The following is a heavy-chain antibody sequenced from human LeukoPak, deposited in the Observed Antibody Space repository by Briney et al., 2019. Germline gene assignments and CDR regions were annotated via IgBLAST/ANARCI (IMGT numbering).Heavy chain of an antibody. CDR1: GFTFSTYG. D-gene: IGHD1-26*01. Sequence: PGGSLRLSCAASGFTFSTYGMHWVRQAPGKGLEWVAVIWYDGSNSYYADFVKGRFTISRDNSKNTMYLQMSSLTAEDTAVYHCAGIVGATRSAFDIWGQGTMVTVSS. CDR2: IWYDGSNS. J-gene: IGHJ3*02. V-gene: IGHV3-33*01. CDR3: AGIVGATRSAFDI.